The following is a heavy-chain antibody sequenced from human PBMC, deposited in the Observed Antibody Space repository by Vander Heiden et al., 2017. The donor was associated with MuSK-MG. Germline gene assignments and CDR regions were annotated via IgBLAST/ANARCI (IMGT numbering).Heavy chain of an antibody. V-gene: IGHV1-46*03. CDR1: GYTLTSYY. CDR2: INPSGTGT. J-gene: IGHJ4*02. CDR3: ARLAPPRDY. Sequence: QVQLVQSGAEVKKPGASVKVSCKASGYTLTSYYMHWVRQAPGQGLEWVGLINPSGTGTIYAQKFQGRVTVTRDTSTSTVYMELSSLTSDDTAVYYCARLAPPRDYWGQGTLVTVS.